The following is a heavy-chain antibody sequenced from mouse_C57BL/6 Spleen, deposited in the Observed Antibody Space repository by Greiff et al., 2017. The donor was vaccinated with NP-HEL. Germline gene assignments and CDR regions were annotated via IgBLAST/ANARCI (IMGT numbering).Heavy chain of an antibody. CDR3: ARQGGLLPYFDY. V-gene: IGHV2-6-2*01. Sequence: VAPSQSLSITCTVSGFSLTSYGLHWVRQPPGKGLEWLVVIWSDGSTTYNSALKSRLSISKDNSKSQVFLKMNSLQTDDTAMYYCARQGGLLPYFDYWGQGTTLTVSS. CDR1: GFSLTSYG. D-gene: IGHD2-3*01. CDR2: IWSDGST. J-gene: IGHJ2*01.